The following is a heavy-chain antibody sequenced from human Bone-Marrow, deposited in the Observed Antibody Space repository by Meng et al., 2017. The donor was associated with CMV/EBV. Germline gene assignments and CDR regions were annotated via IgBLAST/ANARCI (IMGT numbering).Heavy chain of an antibody. J-gene: IGHJ4*02. V-gene: IGHV4-38-2*02. CDR1: DSSTSSHYF. D-gene: IGHD3-22*01. Sequence: SVTLSLTCTVSDSSTSSHYFWAWIRQSPEEGLEWIGSISHSGYAYYNPSLMSRVTMSVDTSKSQFSLRVNSVTAADTALYYCARVRSEYSGYYLFDYWVQGTLVTVSS. CDR3: ARVRSEYSGYYLFDY. CDR2: ISHSGYA.